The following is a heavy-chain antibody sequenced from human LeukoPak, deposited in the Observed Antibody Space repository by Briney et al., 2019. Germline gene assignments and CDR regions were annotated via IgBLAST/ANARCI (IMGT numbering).Heavy chain of an antibody. CDR1: GFTVSSNY. V-gene: IGHV3-53*01. J-gene: IGHJ3*02. D-gene: IGHD2-8*02. CDR2: IYSGGNT. CDR3: ARAPGTGHDGLDI. Sequence: PGGSLRLSCAASGFTVSSNYMSWVRQAPGKGLEWVSVIYSGGNTYYADAVKGRFTISRDTSKNTLYLQMNSLRAEDTAVYYCARAPGTGHDGLDIWGQGTTVTVSS.